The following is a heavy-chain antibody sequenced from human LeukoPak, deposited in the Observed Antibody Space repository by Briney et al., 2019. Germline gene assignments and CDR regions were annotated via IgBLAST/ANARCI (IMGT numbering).Heavy chain of an antibody. CDR2: INPNSGDT. Sequence: ASVKVCCKASGYTFTGYYMHWVRQAAGQGLEWMGWINPNSGDTNYAQKFQGRVTMTRDTSISTAYMELSRLRSDDTAVYYCAKGVVGDPLYWGQGTLVTVSS. J-gene: IGHJ4*02. D-gene: IGHD3-10*01. CDR3: AKGVVGDPLY. V-gene: IGHV1-2*02. CDR1: GYTFTGYY.